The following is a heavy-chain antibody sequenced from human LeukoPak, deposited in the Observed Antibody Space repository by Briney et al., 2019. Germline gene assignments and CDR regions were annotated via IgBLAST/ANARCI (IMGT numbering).Heavy chain of an antibody. CDR2: ISAYGDSK. V-gene: IGHV3-23*01. CDR3: AKARTDMFSLSWFDY. CDR1: GFTFGNYA. Sequence: GGSLRLSCAASGFTFGNYATSWVRQAPGKGLEWVSGISAYGDSKYYADSVNGRFTISRDNSKNTLYLQMNSLRAEDTAVYYCAKARTDMFSLSWFDYWGQGTLVTVSS. D-gene: IGHD3-10*02. J-gene: IGHJ4*02.